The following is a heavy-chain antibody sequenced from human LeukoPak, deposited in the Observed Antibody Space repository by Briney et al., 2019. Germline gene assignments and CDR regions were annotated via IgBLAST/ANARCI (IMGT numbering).Heavy chain of an antibody. CDR1: GGSFSGYY. V-gene: IGHV4-34*01. CDR2: INHSGST. D-gene: IGHD3-22*01. J-gene: IGHJ4*02. CDR3: ATLGEYYDSSGYYYN. Sequence: SETLSLTCAVYGGSFSGYYWSWIRQPPGKGLEWIGEINHSGSTYYNPSLKSRVTISVDSSKNQFSLKLTSVTAADTAVYYCATLGEYYDSSGYYYNWGQGTLVSVSS.